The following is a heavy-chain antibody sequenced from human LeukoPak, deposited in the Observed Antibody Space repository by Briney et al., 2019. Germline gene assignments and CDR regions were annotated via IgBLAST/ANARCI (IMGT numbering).Heavy chain of an antibody. J-gene: IGHJ4*02. V-gene: IGHV3-23*01. D-gene: IGHD3-22*01. Sequence: GGSLRLSCAASGFTFSNYAMSWVRRAPGKGLEWVSGINVSGGSTFYADSVRGRFTISRDNSRNTLYLQMDSLRAEDTAVYYCANSYYYDSSGHYTISNHLDYWGQGTLVTVSS. CDR2: INVSGGST. CDR3: ANSYYYDSSGHYTISNHLDY. CDR1: GFTFSNYA.